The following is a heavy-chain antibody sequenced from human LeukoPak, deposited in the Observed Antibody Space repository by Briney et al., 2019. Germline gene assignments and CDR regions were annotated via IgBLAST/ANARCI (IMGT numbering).Heavy chain of an antibody. Sequence: GGSLRLSCAASGLTFSTYAMHWVRQAPGKGLEWAAVISFDGNRKYYADSVKGRFTISRDNSKNTLYLQMNSLRTEDTAVYYCARESNYYDTSGLDYWGQGTLVTVSS. J-gene: IGHJ4*02. CDR1: GLTFSTYA. D-gene: IGHD3-22*01. V-gene: IGHV3-30*04. CDR2: ISFDGNRK. CDR3: ARESNYYDTSGLDY.